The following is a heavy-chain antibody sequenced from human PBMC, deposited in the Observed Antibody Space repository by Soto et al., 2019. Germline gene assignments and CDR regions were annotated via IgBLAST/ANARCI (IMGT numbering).Heavy chain of an antibody. D-gene: IGHD2-2*01. J-gene: IGHJ3*02. Sequence: EVQLVESGGGLVKPGGSLTLSCAASGFIFNNAWMNWVRQAPGKGLEWVGRIKSKTDGGTTDYAAPVKGRFTISRDDSKNTLYLQMNSLKTEDTAVYYCTHQRWGVFEIWGQGTMVTVSS. CDR3: THQRWGVFEI. CDR1: GFIFNNAW. CDR2: IKSKTDGGTT. V-gene: IGHV3-15*07.